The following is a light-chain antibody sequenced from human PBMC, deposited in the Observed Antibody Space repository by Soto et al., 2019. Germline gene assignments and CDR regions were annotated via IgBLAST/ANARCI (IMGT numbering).Light chain of an antibody. V-gene: IGKV3-20*01. J-gene: IGKJ3*01. Sequence: EIELTQSPGTLSLSPGERATLSCRASQSVSSSFLAGYQQKPGQAPRLLIYGASSRDTSIPDRFSGSGSWTDFTLTISRLEPEDFAVYYCQQYGSSPTFGPGTKVDIK. CDR2: GAS. CDR1: QSVSSSF. CDR3: QQYGSSPT.